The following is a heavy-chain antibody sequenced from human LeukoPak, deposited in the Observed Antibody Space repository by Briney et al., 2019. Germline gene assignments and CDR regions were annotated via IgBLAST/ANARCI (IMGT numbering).Heavy chain of an antibody. Sequence: GGSLRLSCTASGFTFSNYAMSWVRQAPGKGLEWVSTISGSDGSTYYADSVKGRFTISRDNSKNTLYLQMNSLRVEDTAIYYCAKGRGYCTGGSCYSAYWGQGTLVTVSS. V-gene: IGHV3-23*01. CDR3: AKGRGYCTGGSCYSAY. J-gene: IGHJ4*02. D-gene: IGHD2-15*01. CDR2: ISGSDGST. CDR1: GFTFSNYA.